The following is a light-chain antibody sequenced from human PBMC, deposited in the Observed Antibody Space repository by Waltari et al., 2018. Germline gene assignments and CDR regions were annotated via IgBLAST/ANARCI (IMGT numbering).Light chain of an antibody. J-gene: IGLJ2*01. CDR2: RNN. CDR3: AAWDDSLSGFVV. CDR1: SSNIGSNY. Sequence: QSVLTQPPSESGTPGQRIIISCSGSSSNIGSNYVYWYQQLPGTAPKLLIYRNNQAPIGAPDRFSGSKSGTSASLAISGLRSEDEADYYWAAWDDSLSGFVVFGGGTKLTVL. V-gene: IGLV1-47*01.